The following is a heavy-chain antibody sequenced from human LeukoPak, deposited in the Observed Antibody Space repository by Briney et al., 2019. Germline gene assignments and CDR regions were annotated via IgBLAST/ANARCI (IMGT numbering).Heavy chain of an antibody. CDR3: ARVAEAAAFDS. J-gene: IGHJ4*02. CDR2: IKQDGSEK. Sequence: GGSLRLSCAASGFTFSSYWTSWVRQAPGKGLEWVANIKQDGSEKYYVDSVKGRFTISRDNAKNSLYLQMNSLKPEDTAVYYCARVAEAAAFDSWGQGTLVTVSS. V-gene: IGHV3-7*01. D-gene: IGHD6-13*01. CDR1: GFTFSSYW.